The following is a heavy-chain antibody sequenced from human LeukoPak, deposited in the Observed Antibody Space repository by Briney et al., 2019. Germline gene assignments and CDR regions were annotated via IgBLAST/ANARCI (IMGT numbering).Heavy chain of an antibody. D-gene: IGHD3-22*01. CDR3: ARVYDSSGYWSYAFDI. J-gene: IGHJ3*02. CDR2: IYHSGST. CDR1: GYSISSDYH. V-gene: IGHV4-38-2*02. Sequence: SETLSLTCTVSGYSISSDYHWGWIRQPPGKGLEWIGSIYHSGSTYYNPSLKSRVTISVDTSKKQFSLKLTSLTAADTAVYYCARVYDSSGYWSYAFDIWGQGTMVTVSS.